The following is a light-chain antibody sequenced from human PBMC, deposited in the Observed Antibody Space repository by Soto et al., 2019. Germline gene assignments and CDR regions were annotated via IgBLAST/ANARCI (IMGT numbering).Light chain of an antibody. V-gene: IGLV2-14*01. CDR2: EVN. J-gene: IGLJ3*02. CDR3: NSYTRSITLGV. CDR1: SSDVGGYNR. Sequence: QSVLTQPASVSGSPGQSITISCTGTSSDVGGYNRVSWYHQHPGKAPKLIIFEVNNRPSGVSNRFSGSKSGNTASLTISGLQAEDEGDYYCNSYTRSITLGVFGGGTKVTVL.